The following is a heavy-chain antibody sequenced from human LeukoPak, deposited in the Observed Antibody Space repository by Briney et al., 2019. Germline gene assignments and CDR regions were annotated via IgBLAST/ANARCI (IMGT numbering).Heavy chain of an antibody. J-gene: IGHJ5*02. CDR2: INPNSGGA. V-gene: IGHV1-2*02. D-gene: IGHD4-17*01. Sequence: ASVKVSCKASGYTFTDYYMHWVRQAPGQGLEWMGWINPNSGGANYLQKFQGRVTMTRDTSISTAYMELSRLRSDDTAVYYCARETPATTVTSFDPWGQGTLVTVSS. CDR3: ARETPATTVTSFDP. CDR1: GYTFTDYY.